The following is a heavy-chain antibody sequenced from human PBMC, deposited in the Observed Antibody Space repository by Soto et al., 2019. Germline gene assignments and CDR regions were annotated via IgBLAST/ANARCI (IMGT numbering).Heavy chain of an antibody. CDR3: ATDLVVAAEYYYYMDV. CDR2: IKSKTDGGTT. D-gene: IGHD2-2*01. CDR1: GFTFSNAW. J-gene: IGHJ6*03. V-gene: IGHV3-15*01. Sequence: GGSLRLSCAASGFTFSNAWMSWVRQAPGKGLEWVGRIKSKTDGGTTDYAAPVKGRFTISRDDSKNTLYLQMNSRKTEDTAVFYCATDLVVAAEYYYYMDVWGKGTTVTVSS.